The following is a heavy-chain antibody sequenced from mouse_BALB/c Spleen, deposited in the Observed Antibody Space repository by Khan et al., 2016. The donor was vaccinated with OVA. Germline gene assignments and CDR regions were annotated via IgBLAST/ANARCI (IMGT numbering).Heavy chain of an antibody. V-gene: IGHV3-2*02. CDR2: ISYSGNT. CDR3: ARVYGGDFDY. Sequence: EVKLEVSGPGLVKPSQSLSLTCTVTGYSITSDYAWNWIRQFPGNKLEWMGFISYSGNTNYNPSLKSRISITRDTSKNQFFLLLNSVTTEDTATYYCARVYGGDFDYWGQGTTLTVSS. D-gene: IGHD1-1*01. CDR1: GYSITSDYA. J-gene: IGHJ2*01.